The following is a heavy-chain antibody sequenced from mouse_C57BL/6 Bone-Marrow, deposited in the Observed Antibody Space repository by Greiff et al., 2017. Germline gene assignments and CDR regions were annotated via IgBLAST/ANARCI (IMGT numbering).Heavy chain of an antibody. CDR2: INPSASET. CDR3: ARWGLTGTYWFAY. J-gene: IGHJ3*01. CDR1: GYTFTSYW. Sequence: VQLQQPGAELVRPGSSVKLSCKASGYTFTSYWMHWVKQRPIQGLEWIGNINPSASETHYNQKFKDKATLTVDKSSSTAYMQLSSLPSEDSAVXYCARWGLTGTYWFAYWGQGTLVTVSA. V-gene: IGHV1-52*01. D-gene: IGHD4-1*01.